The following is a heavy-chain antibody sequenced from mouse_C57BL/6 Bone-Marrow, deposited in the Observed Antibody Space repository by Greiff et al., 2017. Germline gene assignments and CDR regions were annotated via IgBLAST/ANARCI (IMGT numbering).Heavy chain of an antibody. J-gene: IGHJ3*01. CDR1: GFTFSDYG. CDR2: ISRGSSTI. V-gene: IGHV5-17*01. Sequence: EVKLVESGGGLVKPGGSLKLSCAASGFTFSDYGMHWVRQAPEKGLEWVAYISRGSSTIYYADTVKGRFTISRDNAKNTLFLQMTSLRSEDTAMYYCASGPYTAWFAYGGQGTLVTVSA. CDR3: ASGPYTAWFAY. D-gene: IGHD2-10*01.